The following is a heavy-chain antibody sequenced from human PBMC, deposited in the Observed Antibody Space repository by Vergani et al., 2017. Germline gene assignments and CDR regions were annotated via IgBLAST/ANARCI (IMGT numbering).Heavy chain of an antibody. CDR1: GFPFSSYS. Sequence: EVQLVESGGGLVQPGGSLRLSCAASGFPFSSYSMNWVRQAPGKGLEWVSYISSSSSTIYYADSVKGRLTISRDNAKNSLYLQMNSLRAEDTAVYYCMRSGNEWLRFEYWGQGTLVTVSS. CDR2: ISSSSSTI. J-gene: IGHJ4*02. D-gene: IGHD5-12*01. V-gene: IGHV3-48*04. CDR3: MRSGNEWLRFEY.